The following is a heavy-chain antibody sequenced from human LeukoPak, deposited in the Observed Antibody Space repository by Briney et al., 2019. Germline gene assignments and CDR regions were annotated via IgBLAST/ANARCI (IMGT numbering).Heavy chain of an antibody. CDR2: IYYSGTT. Sequence: PSETVSLTCTVSGGSLSSGNYYWGWVRQPPGRGVEWVGSIYYSGTTYYNPSLKSRVTISVDTSKNQFSLRLSSVTAADTAVYYCARLLYSSGWYSAFDIWGQGTMVTVSS. CDR1: GGSLSSGNYY. D-gene: IGHD6-19*01. J-gene: IGHJ3*02. V-gene: IGHV4-39*01. CDR3: ARLLYSSGWYSAFDI.